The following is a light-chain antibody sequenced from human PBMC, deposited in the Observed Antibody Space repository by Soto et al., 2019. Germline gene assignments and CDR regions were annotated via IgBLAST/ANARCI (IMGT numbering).Light chain of an antibody. V-gene: IGKV3-20*01. CDR1: QSVSNY. CDR3: QQDGGSPQT. CDR2: GAS. J-gene: IGKJ1*01. Sequence: EIVLTQSPGTLSLSPGERATLSCRASQSVSNYLVWYQQKPGHAPRLLISGASSRATGIPDRFSGSGSGTEFTLTIRRLEPEDFAVYYCQQDGGSPQTFGQGTKVEIK.